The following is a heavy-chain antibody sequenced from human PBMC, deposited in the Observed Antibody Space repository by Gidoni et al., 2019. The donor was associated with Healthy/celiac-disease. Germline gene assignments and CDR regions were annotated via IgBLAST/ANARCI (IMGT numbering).Heavy chain of an antibody. V-gene: IGHV4-38-2*02. CDR3: ARSYCTNGVCYTGIDY. Sequence: QVQLQESGPGLVKPSETLSLTFTVSGYSISSGYYWGWIRQPPGKGLEWIGSIYHSGSTYYNPSLKSRVTISVDTSKNQFSLKLSSVTAADTAVYYCARSYCTNGVCYTGIDYWGQGTLVTVSS. D-gene: IGHD2-8*01. CDR2: IYHSGST. J-gene: IGHJ4*02. CDR1: GYSISSGYY.